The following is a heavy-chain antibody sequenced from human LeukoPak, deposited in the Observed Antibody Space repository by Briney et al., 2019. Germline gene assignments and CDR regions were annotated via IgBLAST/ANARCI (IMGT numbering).Heavy chain of an antibody. CDR2: IYYSGST. J-gene: IGHJ5*02. D-gene: IGHD3-16*01. Sequence: SETLSLTCTVSGGSISSYYWSWIRQPPGKGLEWIGYIYYSGSTNYNPSLKSRVTISVDTSKNQFPLKLSSVTAADTAVYYCAGGIRAYNWFDPWGQGTLVTVSS. CDR1: GGSISSYY. CDR3: AGGIRAYNWFDP. V-gene: IGHV4-59*01.